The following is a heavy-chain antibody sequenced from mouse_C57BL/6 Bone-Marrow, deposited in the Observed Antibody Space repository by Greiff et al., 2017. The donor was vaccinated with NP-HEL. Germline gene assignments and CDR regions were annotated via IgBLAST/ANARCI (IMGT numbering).Heavy chain of an antibody. D-gene: IGHD1-1*01. CDR1: GYTFTSYG. Sequence: VQLQQSGAELARPGASVKLSCKASGYTFTSYGISWVKQRTGQGLEWIGEIYPRSGNTYYNEKFKGKATLTADKSSSTAYMELRSLTSEDSAVYVCARAHYYGSSYYFDYWGQGTTLTVSS. V-gene: IGHV1-81*01. CDR2: IYPRSGNT. J-gene: IGHJ2*01. CDR3: ARAHYYGSSYYFDY.